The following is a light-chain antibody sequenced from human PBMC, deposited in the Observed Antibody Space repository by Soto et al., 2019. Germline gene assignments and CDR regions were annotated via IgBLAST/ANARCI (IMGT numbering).Light chain of an antibody. Sequence: DIQMTQSPSSLSASVGDTVTITCWASQSVSTWLAGYQQKPGKAPKLLIYDASKLESGVPSRFSGSGSGTELSLTISRLQADDSATDYCQQYNSYSPTFGQGT. CDR3: QQYNSYSPT. CDR1: QSVSTW. CDR2: DAS. V-gene: IGKV1-5*01. J-gene: IGKJ1*01.